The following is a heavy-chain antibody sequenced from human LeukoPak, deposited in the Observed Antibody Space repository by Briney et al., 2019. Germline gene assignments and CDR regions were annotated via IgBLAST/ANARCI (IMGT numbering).Heavy chain of an antibody. J-gene: IGHJ4*02. CDR1: GYTFVSYG. CDR3: ARSGRTVTTHFDY. Sequence: ASVKVSCKASGYTFVSYGISCVRQAPGQGLEWMGWIGADNANTNYAQKLQGRVTMTTDTSTNTAYMELRSLTSDDTAVYFCARSGRTVTTHFDYWGQGTLVTVSS. CDR2: IGADNANT. D-gene: IGHD4-17*01. V-gene: IGHV1-18*01.